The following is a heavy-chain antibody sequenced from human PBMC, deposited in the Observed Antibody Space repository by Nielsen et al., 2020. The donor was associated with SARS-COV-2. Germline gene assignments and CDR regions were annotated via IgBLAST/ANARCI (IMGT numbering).Heavy chain of an antibody. D-gene: IGHD2-2*01. CDR1: GYTFTSYA. V-gene: IGHV7-4-1*01. CDR3: ARVLSSTSWFEGKTNWFDP. J-gene: IGHJ5*02. CDR2: INTNTGNP. Sequence: ASVKVSCKASGYTFTSYAMNWVRQAPGQGLEWMGWINTNTGNPTYAQGFTGRFVFSLDTSVSTAYLQICSLKAGNTAVYYCARVLSSTSWFEGKTNWFDPGGQEPLVTVSS.